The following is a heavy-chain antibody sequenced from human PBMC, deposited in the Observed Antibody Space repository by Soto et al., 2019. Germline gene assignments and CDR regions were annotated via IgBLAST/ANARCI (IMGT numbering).Heavy chain of an antibody. D-gene: IGHD2-8*02. CDR1: GGSISSRSSY. CDR2: VLYTGRT. Sequence: SETLSLTCTVSGGSISSRSSYWGWIRQSPGKGLEWVGSVLYTGRTYHNPSLRSRVTMSVDTSRNQFSVKLSSVTAADTAVYYCARDKITGLFDYWGQGTLVTVSS. CDR3: ARDKITGLFDY. J-gene: IGHJ4*02. V-gene: IGHV4-39*02.